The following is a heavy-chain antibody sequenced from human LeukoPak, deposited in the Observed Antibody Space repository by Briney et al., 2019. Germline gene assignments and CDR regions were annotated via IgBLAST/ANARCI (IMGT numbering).Heavy chain of an antibody. J-gene: IGHJ4*02. CDR3: ARDLWFGY. Sequence: GGSLTLSCAASGFTVSSNYMSWVRQAPGKGLEWVSVIYSGGSTYYADSVKGRFTNSRDNSKNTLYLQMNSLRAEDTAVYYCARDLWFGYWGQGTLVTVSS. D-gene: IGHD3-10*01. CDR1: GFTVSSNY. CDR2: IYSGGST. V-gene: IGHV3-66*01.